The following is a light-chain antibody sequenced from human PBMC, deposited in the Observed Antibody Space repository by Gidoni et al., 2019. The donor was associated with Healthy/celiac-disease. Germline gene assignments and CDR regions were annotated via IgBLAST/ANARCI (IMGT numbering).Light chain of an antibody. V-gene: IGKV1-39*01. CDR2: AAS. CDR3: QQSCSTPLT. J-gene: IGKJ4*01. CDR1: QSISSY. Sequence: DIKLTQSPSSLSASVGDRVTITCRASQSISSYLNWYQQKPGKAPKLLIYAASSLQSGVPSRFSGSGSGTDFTLTILSLQPEDFATYYCQQSCSTPLTFGGGTKVEIK.